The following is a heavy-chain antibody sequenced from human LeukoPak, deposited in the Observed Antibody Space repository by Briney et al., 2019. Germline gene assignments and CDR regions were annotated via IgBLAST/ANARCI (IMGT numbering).Heavy chain of an antibody. D-gene: IGHD1-1*01. Sequence: GGSLSLSCTASGFTLIRYWMSWVRQAPGKGLEWVADIKGDGSKKYYADSVKGRFTISRDNAENSLYLQMNSLRAEDTAVYFCARDSPEGNNWGSVPTFDYWGQGILVTVSS. CDR3: ARDSPEGNNWGSVPTFDY. CDR1: GFTLIRYW. J-gene: IGHJ4*02. V-gene: IGHV3-7*04. CDR2: IKGDGSKK.